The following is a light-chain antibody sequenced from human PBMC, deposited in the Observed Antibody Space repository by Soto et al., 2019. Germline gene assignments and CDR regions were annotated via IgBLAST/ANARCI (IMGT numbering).Light chain of an antibody. CDR1: SSDVGGYNY. CDR2: EVS. Sequence: QSVLTQPASVSGPPGQSITTSCTGTSSDVGGYNYVSWYQQHPGKAPKLMIYEVSNRPSGVSNRFSGSKSGNTASLTISGLQAEDEADYYCSSYTTTNTYVFGTGTKVTVL. J-gene: IGLJ1*01. CDR3: SSYTTTNTYV. V-gene: IGLV2-14*01.